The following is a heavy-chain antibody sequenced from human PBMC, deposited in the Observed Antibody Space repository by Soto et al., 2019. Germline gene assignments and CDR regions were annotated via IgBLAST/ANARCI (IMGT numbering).Heavy chain of an antibody. J-gene: IGHJ5*02. V-gene: IGHV4-31*03. Sequence: KASETLSLTCTVSGGSISSGGYYWSWIRQHPGKGLEWIGYIYYSGSTYYNPSLKSRVTISVDTSKNQFSLKLSSVTAADTAVYYCARGEPTYYYDSSGYPTGADWFDPWGQGTLVTVSS. CDR2: IYYSGST. D-gene: IGHD3-22*01. CDR3: ARGEPTYYYDSSGYPTGADWFDP. CDR1: GGSISSGGYY.